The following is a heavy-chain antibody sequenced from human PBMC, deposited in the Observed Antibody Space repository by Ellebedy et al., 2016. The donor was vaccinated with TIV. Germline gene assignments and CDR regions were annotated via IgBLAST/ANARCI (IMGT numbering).Heavy chain of an antibody. CDR1: GFTVSNNY. CDR3: AKDQGRRYAWDY. CDR2: IYSDGTT. J-gene: IGHJ4*02. V-gene: IGHV3-53*01. D-gene: IGHD1-1*01. Sequence: PGGSLRLSCAASGFTVSNNYMSWLRQAPGKGLEWVSIIYSDGTTHYADSVKGRFTISRDNSKNTVYLQMNSLTAEDTALYYCAKDQGRRYAWDYWGQGTLVTVSS.